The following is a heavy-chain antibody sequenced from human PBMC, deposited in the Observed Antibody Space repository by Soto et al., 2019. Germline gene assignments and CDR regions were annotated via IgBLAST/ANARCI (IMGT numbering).Heavy chain of an antibody. J-gene: IGHJ4*02. CDR1: GGSISSSSYY. CDR2: IYYSGST. CDR3: ARQSGYFHGLAANYY. D-gene: IGHD3-22*01. Sequence: RTSETLSLTCTVSGGSISSSSYYWGWIRQPPGKGLEWIGSIYYSGSTYYNPSLKSRVTISVDTSKNQFSLKLSSVTAADTAVYYCARQSGYFHGLAANYYWVPGTLVTVSS. V-gene: IGHV4-39*01.